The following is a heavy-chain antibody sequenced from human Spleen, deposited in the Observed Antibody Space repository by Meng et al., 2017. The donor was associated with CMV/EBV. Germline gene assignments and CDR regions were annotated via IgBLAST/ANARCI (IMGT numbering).Heavy chain of an antibody. CDR2: IYYSGST. D-gene: IGHD3-22*01. CDR3: ARVARTYYYDSSGYSQRHFDY. J-gene: IGHJ4*02. Sequence: SETLSLTCTVSGGSISSYYWSWIRQPPGKGLGWIGYIYYSGSTNYNPSLKSRVTISVDTSKNQFSLKLSSVTAADTAVYYCARVARTYYYDSSGYSQRHFDYWGQGTLVTVSS. CDR1: GGSISSYY. V-gene: IGHV4-59*01.